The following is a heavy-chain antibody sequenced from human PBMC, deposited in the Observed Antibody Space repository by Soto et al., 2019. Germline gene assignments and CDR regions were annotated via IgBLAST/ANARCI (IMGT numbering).Heavy chain of an antibody. D-gene: IGHD1-26*01. J-gene: IGHJ5*01. CDR3: NTYGVGATNSWFDP. Sequence: GGSLRLSCAGSGFNFSNVWMNWVRQAPGKGLEWVGHIKSKSDDGTTDYAAPVKGRFTISRDDSKNTLYLEMNSLQSEDTALYYCNTYGVGATNSWFDPWGQGTLVTVSS. V-gene: IGHV3-15*01. CDR1: GFNFSNVW. CDR2: IKSKSDDGTT.